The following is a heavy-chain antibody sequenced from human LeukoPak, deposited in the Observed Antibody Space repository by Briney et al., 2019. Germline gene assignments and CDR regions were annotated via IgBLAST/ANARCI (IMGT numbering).Heavy chain of an antibody. CDR2: IYYSGNT. CDR1: GGSISSSSYY. CDR3: ARGAYITMVRGVIMDV. J-gene: IGHJ6*04. D-gene: IGHD3-10*01. V-gene: IGHV4-39*07. Sequence: SETLSLTCTVSGGSISSSSYYWGWIRQPPGKGLEWIGSIYYSGNTYYNPSLKSRVTISVDTSKNQFSLKLSSVTAADTAVYYCARGAYITMVRGVIMDVWGKGTTVTVSS.